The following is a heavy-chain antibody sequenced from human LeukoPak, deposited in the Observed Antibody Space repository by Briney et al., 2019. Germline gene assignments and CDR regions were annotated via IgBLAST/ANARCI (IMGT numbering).Heavy chain of an antibody. CDR2: IIPIFGTA. J-gene: IGHJ5*02. CDR1: GYTFTSYG. V-gene: IGHV1-69*06. D-gene: IGHD2-15*01. Sequence: SVKVSCKASGYTFTSYGISWVRQAPGQGLEWMGGIIPIFGTANYAQKFQGRVTITADKSTSTAYMELSSLRSEDTAVYYCARENCSGGSCYSPSPFDPWGQGTLVTVSS. CDR3: ARENCSGGSCYSPSPFDP.